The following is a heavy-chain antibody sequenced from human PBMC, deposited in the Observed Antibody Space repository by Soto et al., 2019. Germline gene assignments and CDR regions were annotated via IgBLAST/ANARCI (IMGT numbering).Heavy chain of an antibody. CDR1: GFTFSNYG. Sequence: GGSLRLSCAASGFTFSNYGMHWVRQAPGKGLEWVAVIWYNGNKKFYTDSVKGRFTISRDNSRNTVYLQMNSLEAEDTAVYYCAKLPWEVAPSWGQGTLVTVSS. D-gene: IGHD1-26*01. J-gene: IGHJ5*02. CDR2: IWYNGNKK. CDR3: AKLPWEVAPS. V-gene: IGHV3-33*06.